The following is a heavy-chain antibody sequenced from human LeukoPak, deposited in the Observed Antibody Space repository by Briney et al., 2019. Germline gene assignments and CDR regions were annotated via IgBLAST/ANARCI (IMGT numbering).Heavy chain of an antibody. CDR3: AAGFSNHGYIY. D-gene: IGHD5-12*01. J-gene: IGHJ4*02. CDR2: TVLGSGDT. V-gene: IGHV1-58*02. CDR1: GLTFSTSA. Sequence: SVKVSCKASGLTFSTSAMQWVRQTRGQGLEWIGWTVLGSGDTNYAQSLKERVTITRDMSTSTAYMEMSSLRSEDTAMYYCAAGFSNHGYIYWGQGTLVTVSS.